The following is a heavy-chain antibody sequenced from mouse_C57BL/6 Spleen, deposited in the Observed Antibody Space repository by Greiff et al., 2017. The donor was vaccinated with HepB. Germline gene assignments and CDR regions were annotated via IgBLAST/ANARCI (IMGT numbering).Heavy chain of an antibody. Sequence: QVHVKRSGAELVRPGASVKLSCKASGYTFTDYYINWVKQRPGQGLEWIARIYPGSGNTYYNEKFKGKATLTAEKSSSTAYMQLSSLTSEDSAVYFCARHGGYAMDYWGQGTSVTVSS. CDR1: GYTFTDYY. J-gene: IGHJ4*01. CDR2: IYPGSGNT. CDR3: ARHGGYAMDY. V-gene: IGHV1-76*01.